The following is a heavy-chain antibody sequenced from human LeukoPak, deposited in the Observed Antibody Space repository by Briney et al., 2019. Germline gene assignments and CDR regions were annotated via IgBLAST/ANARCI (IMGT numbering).Heavy chain of an antibody. CDR1: GFTFSSYA. CDR3: AKDPSYSSSWYPRGYGMDV. CDR2: ISGSGGST. D-gene: IGHD6-13*01. V-gene: IGHV3-23*01. Sequence: GGSLRLSCAGSGFTFSSYAMSWVRQAPGKGLEWVSAISGSGGSTYYADSVKGRFTISRDNSKNTLYLQMNSLRAEDTAVYYCAKDPSYSSSWYPRGYGMDVWGQGTTVTVSS. J-gene: IGHJ6*02.